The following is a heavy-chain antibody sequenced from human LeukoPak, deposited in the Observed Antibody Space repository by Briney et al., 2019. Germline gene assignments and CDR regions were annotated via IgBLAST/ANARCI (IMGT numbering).Heavy chain of an antibody. CDR1: GFTFSSYW. D-gene: IGHD3-22*01. Sequence: GGSLRLSCAASGFTFSSYWMSWVRQAPGKGLEWVANIKQDGSEKYYVDSVKGRFTISRDNAKNSLYLQMNSLRAEDTAVYYCARDRDYYDSSSPFDYWGQGTLVTVSS. V-gene: IGHV3-7*01. J-gene: IGHJ4*02. CDR2: IKQDGSEK. CDR3: ARDRDYYDSSSPFDY.